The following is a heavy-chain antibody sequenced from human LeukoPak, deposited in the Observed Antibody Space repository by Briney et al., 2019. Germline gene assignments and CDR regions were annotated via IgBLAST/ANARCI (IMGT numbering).Heavy chain of an antibody. CDR1: GGTFSSYA. CDR2: IIPIFGTA. CDR3: ARLSRTGYYNSAFDI. D-gene: IGHD3-9*01. V-gene: IGHV1-69*13. J-gene: IGHJ3*02. Sequence: SVKVSCKASGGTFSSYAISWVRQAPGQGLEWMGGIIPIFGTANYAQRFQGRVTITADESTSTAYMELSSLRSEDTAVYYCARLSRTGYYNSAFDIWGQGTMVTVFS.